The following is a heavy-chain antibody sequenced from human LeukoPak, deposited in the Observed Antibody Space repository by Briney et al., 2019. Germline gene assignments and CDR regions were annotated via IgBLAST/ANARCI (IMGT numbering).Heavy chain of an antibody. CDR3: ARQKGAVAPSGFDY. CDR1: GGSISSSSYY. CDR2: IYYSGST. J-gene: IGHJ4*02. V-gene: IGHV4-39*01. Sequence: SETLSLTCTVSGGSISSSSYYWGWIRQPPGKGLEWIGSIYYSGSTYYNPSLKSRATISVDTSKNQFSLKLSAVTAADTAVYYCARQKGAVAPSGFDYWGQGTLVTVSS. D-gene: IGHD6-19*01.